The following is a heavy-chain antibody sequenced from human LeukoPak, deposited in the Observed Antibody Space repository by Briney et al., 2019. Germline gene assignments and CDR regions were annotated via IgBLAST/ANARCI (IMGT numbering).Heavy chain of an antibody. CDR1: GGSISSYY. CDR2: IYYSGST. Sequence: PSETLSLTCTVSGGSISSYYWSWIRQPPRKGLEWIGYIYYSGSTNYNPSLKSRVTISVDTSKNQFPLKLSSVTAADTAVYYCARGSTYDSSGSDAFDIWGQGTMVTVSS. V-gene: IGHV4-59*01. CDR3: ARGSTYDSSGSDAFDI. J-gene: IGHJ3*02. D-gene: IGHD3-22*01.